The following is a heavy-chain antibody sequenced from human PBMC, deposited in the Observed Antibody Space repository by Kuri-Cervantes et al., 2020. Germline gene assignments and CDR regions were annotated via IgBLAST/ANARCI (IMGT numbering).Heavy chain of an antibody. J-gene: IGHJ3*02. CDR3: ARVNFRVGASGLRGAFDI. CDR1: GFTFSSYG. Sequence: GGSLRLSCAASGFTFSSYGMHWVRQAPGKGLEWVAVIRYDGNNKNYADSVKGRFTISRDNSKNTLYLQMNSLRAEDTAVYYCARVNFRVGASGLRGAFDIWGQGTMVTVSS. D-gene: IGHD1-26*01. CDR2: IRYDGNNK. V-gene: IGHV3-30*02.